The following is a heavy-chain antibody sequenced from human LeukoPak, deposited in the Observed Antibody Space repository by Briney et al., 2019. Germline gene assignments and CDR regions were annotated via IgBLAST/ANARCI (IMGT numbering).Heavy chain of an antibody. CDR3: VDDSTGYYSFDY. CDR2: IYYSGTT. J-gene: IGHJ4*02. D-gene: IGHD3-9*01. Sequence: SETLSLTCTVSGGSISSHYWSWIRQPPGKGLEWIGSIYYSGTTYYNPSLKSRVAISIDTSKTQLSLTLTSVTAADTAVYFCVDDSTGYYSFDYWGQGTLVTVSS. V-gene: IGHV4-59*05. CDR1: GGSISSHY.